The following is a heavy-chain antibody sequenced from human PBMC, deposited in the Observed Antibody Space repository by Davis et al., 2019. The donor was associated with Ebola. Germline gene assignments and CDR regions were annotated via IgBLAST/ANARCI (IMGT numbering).Heavy chain of an antibody. CDR3: ATANYDFWSGYYY. Sequence: GGSLRLSCAASGFTFSSYAMHWVRQAPGKGLEWVAVISYDGSNKYYADSVKGRFTISRDNSKNTLYPQMNSLRAEDTAVYYCATANYDFWSGYYYLGQGTLVTVSS. CDR2: ISYDGSNK. CDR1: GFTFSSYA. D-gene: IGHD3-3*01. J-gene: IGHJ4*02. V-gene: IGHV3-30*04.